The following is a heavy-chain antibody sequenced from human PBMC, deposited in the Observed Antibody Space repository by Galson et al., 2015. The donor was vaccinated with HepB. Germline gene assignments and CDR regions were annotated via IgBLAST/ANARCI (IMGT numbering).Heavy chain of an antibody. CDR2: FSGYDGST. CDR1: GYSFSNYG. CDR3: ARDSCLELRLNNYFSYGMDV. Sequence: QSGAEVKKPGTSVKVSFKASGYSFSNYGLSWIRQAPGPGLEWMGWFSGYDGSTNYAQKFQGRVTMTADASTGTAYLELTNLRSDDTAVYYCARDSCLELRLNNYFSYGMDVWGQGSAVTVSS. D-gene: IGHD1-1*01. V-gene: IGHV1-18*01. J-gene: IGHJ6*02.